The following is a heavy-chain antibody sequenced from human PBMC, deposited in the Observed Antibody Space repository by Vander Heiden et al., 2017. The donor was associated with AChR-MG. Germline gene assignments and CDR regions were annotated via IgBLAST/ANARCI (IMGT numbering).Heavy chain of an antibody. V-gene: IGHV3-30-3*01. J-gene: IGHJ6*02. CDR2: ISEDGSNK. CDR3: ARDYKSYGMDV. CDR1: RLTFSSLA. Sequence: QGQLVESGGGVVQPGRSLRLSCAASRLTFSSLAMPWVCQAPGKGLEWVAVISEDGSNKYYADSVKGRFTISRDNSKNTLYLQMNSLRAEDTAVYYCARDYKSYGMDVWGQGTTVTVSS. D-gene: IGHD3-10*01.